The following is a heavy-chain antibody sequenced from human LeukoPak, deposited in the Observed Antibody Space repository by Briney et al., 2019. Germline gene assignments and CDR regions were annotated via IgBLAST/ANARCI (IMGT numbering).Heavy chain of an antibody. CDR2: IIPIFGTA. Sequence: SVKVSCKASGGTFSSYAISWVRQAPGQGLEWMGGIIPIFGTANYAQKFQGRVTITTDESTSTAYMELSSLRSEDTAVYYCARVTRGIAARPPWVYYYYMDVWGKGTTVTVSS. D-gene: IGHD6-6*01. V-gene: IGHV1-69*05. CDR1: GGTFSSYA. CDR3: ARVTRGIAARPPWVYYYYMDV. J-gene: IGHJ6*03.